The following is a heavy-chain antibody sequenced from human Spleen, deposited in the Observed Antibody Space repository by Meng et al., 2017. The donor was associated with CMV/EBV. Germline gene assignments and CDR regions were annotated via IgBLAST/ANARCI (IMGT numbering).Heavy chain of an antibody. D-gene: IGHD2-21*01. Sequence: ASVKVSCKASGYTFTGYYMHWVRQAPGQGLEWMGWINPNSGGTNYAQKFQGRVTMTRDTSISTAYMELSRLRSDDTAVYYCARVPHEAYCGGDCLTPDYWGQGTRVTVSS. V-gene: IGHV1-2*02. CDR2: INPNSGGT. CDR1: GYTFTGYY. J-gene: IGHJ4*02. CDR3: ARVPHEAYCGGDCLTPDY.